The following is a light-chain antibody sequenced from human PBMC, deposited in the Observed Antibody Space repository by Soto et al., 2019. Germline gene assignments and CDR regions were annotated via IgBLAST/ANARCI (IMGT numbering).Light chain of an antibody. V-gene: IGLV2-14*01. Sequence: QSALTQPASVSGSPGQSITISCTGTSSDVAGYNYVSWYQQHPGKAPKLMIYEVSNRPSGVSNRFSGSKSGYRASLTISGLQAEDEADYYCSSHTTTGTLQVFGTGTKLTVL. CDR2: EVS. J-gene: IGLJ1*01. CDR3: SSHTTTGTLQV. CDR1: SSDVAGYNY.